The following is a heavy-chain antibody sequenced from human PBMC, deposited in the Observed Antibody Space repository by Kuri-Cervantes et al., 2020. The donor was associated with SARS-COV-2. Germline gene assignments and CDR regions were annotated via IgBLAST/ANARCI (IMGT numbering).Heavy chain of an antibody. CDR2: INPNSGGT. J-gene: IGHJ6*02. D-gene: IGHD3-10*01. Sequence: GGSLRLSCKASGYTFSDYYMYWVRQAPGQGLEWMGWINPNSGGTNYAQKFQGWVTMTRDTSSTGYMGLSRLRSDDTAVYYCARGMVRGLIQSYYYGMDVWGQGTTVTVSS. CDR1: GYTFSDYY. V-gene: IGHV1-2*04. CDR3: ARGMVRGLIQSYYYGMDV.